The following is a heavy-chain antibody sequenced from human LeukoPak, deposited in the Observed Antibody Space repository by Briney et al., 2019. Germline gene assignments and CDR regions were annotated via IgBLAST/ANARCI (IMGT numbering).Heavy chain of an antibody. Sequence: TGGSLRLSCAASGFTFSVAWMSWGRQAPGKGLGWVGRFKSNTEGGTTDYAAPVKGTFTISRHDSESTLYLQMNSLKTEDTAVYYCATDPIPRPPHEGYWGQGTLVILSS. CDR1: GFTFSVAW. V-gene: IGHV3-15*01. J-gene: IGHJ4*02. D-gene: IGHD2-21*01. CDR2: FKSNTEGGTT. CDR3: ATDPIPRPPHEGY.